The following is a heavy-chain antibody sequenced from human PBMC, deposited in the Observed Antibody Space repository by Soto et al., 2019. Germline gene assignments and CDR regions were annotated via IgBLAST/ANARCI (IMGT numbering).Heavy chain of an antibody. CDR2: INHSGST. V-gene: IGHV4-34*01. J-gene: IGHJ4*02. CDR1: GGSFSGYY. CDR3: ASSGSYYGYFDY. D-gene: IGHD1-26*01. Sequence: SETLSLTCAVYGGSFSGYYWTWIRQPPGTGLEWIGEINHSGSTNYNPSLKSRVTISVETSKNQFSLKLTSVTAADTAVYYCASSGSYYGYFDYWGQGTLVTVSS.